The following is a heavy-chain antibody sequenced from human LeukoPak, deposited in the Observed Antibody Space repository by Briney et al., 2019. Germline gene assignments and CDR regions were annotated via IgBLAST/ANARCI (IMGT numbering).Heavy chain of an antibody. CDR1: GFTFSSYE. J-gene: IGHJ4*02. CDR2: ISSSGSTI. V-gene: IGHV3-48*03. Sequence: GGSLRLSCAASGFTFSSYEMNWVRQAPGKGLEWVSYISSSGSTIYYADSVKGRFTISRDNAKNSLYLQMNSLRAEDTAVYYCARPVTMIPHYFDYWGQGTLVTVSS. CDR3: ARPVTMIPHYFDY. D-gene: IGHD3-22*01.